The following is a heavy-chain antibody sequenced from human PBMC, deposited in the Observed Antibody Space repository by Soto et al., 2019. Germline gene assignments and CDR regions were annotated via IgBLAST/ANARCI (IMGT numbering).Heavy chain of an antibody. CDR3: AKDLRDDGDLEYFDY. CDR1: GFTFSRYA. Sequence: EVQLLESGGGLVQPGGSLRLSCAASGFTFSRYAMSWVRQAPGEGLEWVSAISGRGGSTYYAASVTGRFTISRDNSKNTLYPQRNSRRAEDTAVYHCAKDLRDDGDLEYFDYWGQGAVVTVAA. V-gene: IGHV3-23*01. CDR2: ISGRGGST. D-gene: IGHD4-17*01. J-gene: IGHJ4*02.